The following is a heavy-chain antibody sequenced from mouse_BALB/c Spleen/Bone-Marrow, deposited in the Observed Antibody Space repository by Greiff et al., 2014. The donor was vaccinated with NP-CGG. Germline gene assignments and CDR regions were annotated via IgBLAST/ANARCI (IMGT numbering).Heavy chain of an antibody. CDR3: ARNYCSSLDY. Sequence: VQLQQPGAEIVKPGASVKSSCTTSGFNIEDSYIYWMKQRPEQGLEWIGRIDPANGNTKYDPKFQGKATITVDTSSATSYLQLSSLTSDDTTFYYCARNYCSSLDYWGQGTTLTVSS. CDR2: IDPANGNT. J-gene: IGHJ2*01. CDR1: GFNIEDSY. D-gene: IGHD1-1*01. V-gene: IGHV14-3*02.